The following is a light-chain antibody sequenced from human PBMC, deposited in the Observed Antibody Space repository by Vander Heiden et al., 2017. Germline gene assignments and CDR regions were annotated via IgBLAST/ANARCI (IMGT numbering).Light chain of an antibody. Sequence: QSVLTQPPSVSDAPRQSVTISCSGSSSNIGNNAVNWYQHLPGKAPKLLIYYDDRLPSGVADRFSGSKSGTSASLAISGLQSEDEADYYCATWDDSLNGVVFGGGTRLTVL. CDR1: SSNIGNNA. V-gene: IGLV1-36*01. CDR2: YDD. CDR3: ATWDDSLNGVV. J-gene: IGLJ2*01.